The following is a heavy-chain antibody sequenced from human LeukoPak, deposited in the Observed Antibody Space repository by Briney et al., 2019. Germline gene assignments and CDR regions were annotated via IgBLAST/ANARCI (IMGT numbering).Heavy chain of an antibody. CDR3: ARDSTWLLDY. CDR2: IKEDGSVK. D-gene: IGHD6-19*01. J-gene: IGHJ4*02. V-gene: IGHV3-7*03. Sequence: PGGSQRLSCTASGFIFSSHWMTWVRQSPGKGLEWVANIKEDGSVKYYVDSVKGRFTISRDNTKNALYLQMNSLRADDTAVYFCARDSTWLLDYWGQGTLITVSS. CDR1: GFIFSSHW.